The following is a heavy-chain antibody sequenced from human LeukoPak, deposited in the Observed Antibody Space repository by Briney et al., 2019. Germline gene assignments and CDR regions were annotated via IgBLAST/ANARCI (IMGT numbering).Heavy chain of an antibody. Sequence: ASVKVSCKVSGCTFTDYYMHWVRQAPGQGLEWMGWINPNSGGTNFAHKFQGRVAMTRDTSISTAYMELGSLRSDDTAVYYCARARWQLVPYFDSWGQGTLVTVSS. CDR2: INPNSGGT. CDR1: GCTFTDYY. D-gene: IGHD6-6*01. J-gene: IGHJ4*02. V-gene: IGHV1-2*07. CDR3: ARARWQLVPYFDS.